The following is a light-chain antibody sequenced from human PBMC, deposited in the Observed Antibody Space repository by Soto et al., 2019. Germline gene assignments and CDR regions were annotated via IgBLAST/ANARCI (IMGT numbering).Light chain of an antibody. J-gene: IGKJ1*01. CDR3: QQYNNLPPWT. CDR2: DAS. V-gene: IGKV3-15*01. Sequence: ILMTQSPATLSVSPGERATLSCRASQSVSNNLAWYQQKPGQAPRLLIYDASTRATGIPARFSGRGSGTEFTLTISGLQSEEFAVYYCQQYNNLPPWTFGQGTKVEIK. CDR1: QSVSNN.